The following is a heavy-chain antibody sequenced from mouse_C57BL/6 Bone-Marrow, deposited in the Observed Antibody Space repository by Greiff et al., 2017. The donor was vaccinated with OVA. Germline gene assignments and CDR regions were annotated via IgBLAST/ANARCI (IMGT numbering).Heavy chain of an antibody. D-gene: IGHD2-3*01. CDR1: GFTFSSYA. CDR3: TRDTRLLRPAWFAY. J-gene: IGHJ3*01. V-gene: IGHV5-9-1*02. Sequence: EVKLMESGEGLVKPGGSLKLSCAASGFTFSSYAMSWVRQTPEKRLEWVAYISSGGDYIYYADTVKGRFTISRDNARNTLYLQMSSLKSEDTAMYYCTRDTRLLRPAWFAYWGQGTLVTVSA. CDR2: ISSGGDYI.